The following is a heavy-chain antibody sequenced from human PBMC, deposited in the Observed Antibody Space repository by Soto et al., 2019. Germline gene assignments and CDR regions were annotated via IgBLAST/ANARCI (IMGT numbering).Heavy chain of an antibody. V-gene: IGHV1-3*01. CDR2: INAGNGNT. CDR1: GYTFTSYA. Sequence: GASVKVSCKASGYTFTSYAMHWVRQAPGQRLEWMGWINAGNGNTKYSQKFQGRVTITRDTSASTAYMELSSLRSEDTAVYYCARMVSVTTPYYYYYMDVWGKGTTVTVSS. D-gene: IGHD5-18*01. CDR3: ARMVSVTTPYYYYYMDV. J-gene: IGHJ6*03.